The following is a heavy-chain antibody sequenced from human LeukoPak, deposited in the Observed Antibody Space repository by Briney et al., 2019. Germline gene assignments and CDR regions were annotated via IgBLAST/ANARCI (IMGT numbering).Heavy chain of an antibody. CDR3: VRGALRDCSYTSCTRGNWFDP. Sequence: GGSLRLSCAASGLTFSSYTMSWVRQAPGKGLEWVSSISFSSFYIFYADSVKGRFTISRDSSKNTLYLQMNSLRGDDTAVYYCVRGALRDCSYTSCTRGNWFDPWGQGTLVTVSS. V-gene: IGHV3-21*01. CDR2: ISFSSFYI. D-gene: IGHD2-2*01. CDR1: GLTFSSYT. J-gene: IGHJ5*02.